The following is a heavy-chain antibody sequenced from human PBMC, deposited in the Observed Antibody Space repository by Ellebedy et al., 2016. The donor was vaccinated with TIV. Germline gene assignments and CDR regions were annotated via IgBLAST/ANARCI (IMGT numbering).Heavy chain of an antibody. V-gene: IGHV3-7*01. CDR3: ARRGSYGDYAVQINNWFDR. CDR2: IYQDGSEK. Sequence: GESLKISCAASGFTFRSYWMSWVRQAPGKGLEWVANIYQDGSEKYYVDSVKGRFTISRDNAKNSLYLQMNSLRDEDTAVYYCARRGSYGDYAVQINNWFDRWGQGTLVTVYS. J-gene: IGHJ5*02. CDR1: GFTFRSYW. D-gene: IGHD4-17*01.